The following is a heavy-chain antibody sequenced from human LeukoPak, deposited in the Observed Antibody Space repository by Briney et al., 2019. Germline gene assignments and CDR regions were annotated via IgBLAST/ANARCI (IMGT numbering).Heavy chain of an antibody. J-gene: IGHJ4*02. CDR1: GYSFTSYW. CDR2: IYPADSDT. Sequence: GESLKISCKGSGYSFTSYWIDWVRHMPGKGLEWMGIIYPADSDTRYSPSFQGQVTISADKSISTAHLQWSSLKASDTAIYYCARHEFHASGSYYMAYWGQGTLVTVSS. D-gene: IGHD3-10*01. CDR3: ARHEFHASGSYYMAY. V-gene: IGHV5-51*01.